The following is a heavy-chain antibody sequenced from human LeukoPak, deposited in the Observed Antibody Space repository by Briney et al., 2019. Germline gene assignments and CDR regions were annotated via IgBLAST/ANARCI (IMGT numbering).Heavy chain of an antibody. CDR1: GYTFTSYY. CDR3: ATVFGDSTIDY. Sequence: GASVKVSCKASGYTFTSYYMHWVRQAPGQGLEWMGIINPSGGSTSYAQKCQGRVTMTRDTSASTVYMELSSLRSEDTAVYYCATVFGDSTIDYWGQGTLVTVSS. V-gene: IGHV1-46*03. CDR2: INPSGGST. J-gene: IGHJ4*02. D-gene: IGHD4-17*01.